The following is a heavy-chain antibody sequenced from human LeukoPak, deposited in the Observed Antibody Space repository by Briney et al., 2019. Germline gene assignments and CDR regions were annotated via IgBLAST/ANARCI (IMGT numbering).Heavy chain of an antibody. Sequence: GRSLRLSCVASGFTFSSYAMHWVRQAPGKGLEWVAVISYDGSNKYYADSVKGRFTISRDNSKNTLYLQMNSLRAEDTAVYYCVRDRTIFGVVIAYYFDYWGQGTLVTVSS. CDR2: ISYDGSNK. V-gene: IGHV3-30-3*01. CDR3: VRDRTIFGVVIAYYFDY. J-gene: IGHJ4*02. CDR1: GFTFSSYA. D-gene: IGHD3-3*01.